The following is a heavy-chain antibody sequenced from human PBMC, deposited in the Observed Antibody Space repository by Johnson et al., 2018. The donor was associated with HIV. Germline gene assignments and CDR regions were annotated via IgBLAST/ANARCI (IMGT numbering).Heavy chain of an antibody. V-gene: IGHV3-15*01. J-gene: IGHJ3*02. D-gene: IGHD1-1*01. Sequence: VQLVESGGGLVQPGGSLRLSCAASGFTFNNAWMSWVRQAPGKGLEWVGRIKSKTDGGTTDYAAPVKGRFTISRDDSKNTVYLQMNSLKTEDTAVYYCTTDLSPGRGAFDIWGQGIMVTVSS. CDR3: TTDLSPGRGAFDI. CDR1: GFTFNNAW. CDR2: IKSKTDGGTT.